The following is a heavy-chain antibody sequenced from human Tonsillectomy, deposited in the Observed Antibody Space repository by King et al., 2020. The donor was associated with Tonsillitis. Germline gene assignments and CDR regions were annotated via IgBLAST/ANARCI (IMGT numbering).Heavy chain of an antibody. CDR3: AKLAGYDSSGYYQTDRYFYYYGVDV. D-gene: IGHD3-22*01. CDR1: GFTFSSYG. CDR2: ISYDGSNI. Sequence: HVQLVESGGGVVQPGRSLRLSCAASGFTFSSYGMHWVRQAPGNGLEWVAVISYDGSNIYYADSVKGRFTISRDNSKNTLYLQMNSLRAEDTAVYFCAKLAGYDSSGYYQTDRYFYYYGVDVWGQGTTVTVSS. V-gene: IGHV3-30*18. J-gene: IGHJ6*02.